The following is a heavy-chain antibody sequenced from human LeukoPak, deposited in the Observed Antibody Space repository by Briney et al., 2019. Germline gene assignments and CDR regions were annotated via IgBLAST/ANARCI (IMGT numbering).Heavy chain of an antibody. CDR1: GFTFSNYC. J-gene: IGHJ4*02. Sequence: GGSLRLSCAATGFTFSNYCMSWFRQAPGKGLEWVANIKYDGREKQYVDSVKGRFTISRDNAKNSLFLQMNSLRAEDTAVYYCARYLNSGPEDFWGQGTLVTVSS. D-gene: IGHD1-26*01. CDR3: ARYLNSGPEDF. V-gene: IGHV3-7*01. CDR2: IKYDGREK.